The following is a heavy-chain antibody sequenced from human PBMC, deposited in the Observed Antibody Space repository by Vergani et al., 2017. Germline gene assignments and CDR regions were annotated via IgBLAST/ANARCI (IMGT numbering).Heavy chain of an antibody. J-gene: IGHJ4*02. CDR3: ARDDSYYDFWSGYGRPAGYFDY. D-gene: IGHD3-3*01. CDR2: INPNSGGT. V-gene: IGHV1-2*02. CDR1: GYTFTGYY. Sequence: QVQLVQSGAEVKKPGASVKVSCKASGYTFTGYYMHWVRQAPGQGLEWMGWINPNSGGTNYAQKFQGRVTMTRDTSISTAYMELSRLRSDDTAVYYCARDDSYYDFWSGYGRPAGYFDYWGQGTLVTVSS.